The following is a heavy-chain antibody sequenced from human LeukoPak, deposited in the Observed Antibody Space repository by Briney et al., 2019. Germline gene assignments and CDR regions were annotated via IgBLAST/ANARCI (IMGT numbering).Heavy chain of an antibody. CDR2: IYSGGST. Sequence: GGSLRLSCAASGFTVSSNYMSWVRQAPGKGLEWVSVIYSGGSTYYADSVKGRFTISRDSSKNTLYLQMNSLRAEDTAVYYCARAIGDMPPDYWGQGTLVTVSS. CDR3: ARAIGDMPPDY. CDR1: GFTVSSNY. V-gene: IGHV3-53*01. D-gene: IGHD3-10*01. J-gene: IGHJ4*02.